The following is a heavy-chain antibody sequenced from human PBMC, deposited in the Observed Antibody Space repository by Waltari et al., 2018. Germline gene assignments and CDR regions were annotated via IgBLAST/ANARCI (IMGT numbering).Heavy chain of an antibody. Sequence: GIGQPPGEGLEWIGTISYAGTTYTNPSLRSRLTMSRDTSKKQLSLTLGSTTAADTAVYYCATYIGASVGTAAFDVWGQGTMVTVSS. J-gene: IGHJ3*01. CDR2: ISYAGTT. D-gene: IGHD5-12*01. V-gene: IGHV4-39*01. CDR3: ATYIGASVGTAAFDV.